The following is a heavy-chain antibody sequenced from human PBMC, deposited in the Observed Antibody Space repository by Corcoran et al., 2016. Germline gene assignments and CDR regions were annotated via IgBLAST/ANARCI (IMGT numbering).Heavy chain of an antibody. J-gene: IGHJ4*02. CDR1: GFTFVGHW. V-gene: IGHV3-7*03. D-gene: IGHD1-1*01. CDR3: AREWAVAGRTYFDC. Sequence: EVQLVESGGGLVQPGGSLRLSCAASGFTFVGHWMTWVRQAPGKGLEWVANLKEDGSEKYYVDSVRGRFTISRDNAKNSLFLQMNSLRAEVTAVYYCAREWAVAGRTYFDCWGQGTLVTVSS. CDR2: LKEDGSEK.